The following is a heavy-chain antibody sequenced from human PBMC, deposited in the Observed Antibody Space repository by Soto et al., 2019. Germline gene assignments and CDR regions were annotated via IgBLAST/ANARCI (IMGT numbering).Heavy chain of an antibody. Sequence: SETLSLTCTVPGGSISSYYWSWIRQPPGKGLEWIGYIYYSGSTNYNPSLKSRVTISVDTSKNQFSLKLSSVTAADTAVYYCARHGGIAAAANWFDPWGQGTLVTVSS. D-gene: IGHD6-13*01. CDR3: ARHGGIAAAANWFDP. V-gene: IGHV4-59*08. J-gene: IGHJ5*02. CDR2: IYYSGST. CDR1: GGSISSYY.